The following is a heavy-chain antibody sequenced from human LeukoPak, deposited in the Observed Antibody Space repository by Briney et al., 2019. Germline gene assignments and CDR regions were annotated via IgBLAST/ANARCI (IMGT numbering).Heavy chain of an antibody. J-gene: IGHJ3*02. CDR2: IWYDGSEK. CDR3: ARGGNAFDT. V-gene: IGHV3-33*01. CDR1: GFTFSSFG. Sequence: GGSLRLSCAASGFTFSSFGMHWVRQAPGKGLEWVAVIWYDGSEKFYADSVKGRFTISRDNSKNTLYLQMNSLRVEDTAAYYCARGGNAFDTWGQGTVVTVSS.